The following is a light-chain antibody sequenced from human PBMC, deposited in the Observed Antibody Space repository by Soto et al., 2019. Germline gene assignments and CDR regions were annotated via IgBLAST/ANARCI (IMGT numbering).Light chain of an antibody. V-gene: IGLV2-18*02. Sequence: QSALTQPPSVSGSPGQSVTISCTGTIRDVGNYNRVSWYQQPPGTAPKLMIYEVTNRPSGVPYRFSGSKSGKSASLTISGLQAEDEADYYCSPYTTNNTLVFGGGTQLTVL. J-gene: IGLJ3*02. CDR3: SPYTTNNTLV. CDR1: IRDVGNYNR. CDR2: EVT.